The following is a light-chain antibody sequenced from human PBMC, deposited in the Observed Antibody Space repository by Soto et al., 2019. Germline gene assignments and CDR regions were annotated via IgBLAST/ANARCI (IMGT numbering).Light chain of an antibody. J-gene: IGLJ2*01. Sequence: QSALTQPASVSGSPGQSITISCTGTSRDVGGYNYVSWFQQHPGKAPKLMIYDVSTRPSGVSIRFSGSKSGNTASLTISGLQAEDEADYYCSSHTISTTLVFGGGTKLTVL. CDR2: DVS. CDR1: SRDVGGYNY. CDR3: SSHTISTTLV. V-gene: IGLV2-14*01.